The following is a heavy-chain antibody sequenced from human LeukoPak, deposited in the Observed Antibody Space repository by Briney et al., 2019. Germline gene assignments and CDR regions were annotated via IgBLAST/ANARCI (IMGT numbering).Heavy chain of an antibody. CDR2: IYSGGST. D-gene: IGHD6-19*01. V-gene: IGHV3-53*01. CDR1: GFSVSSNY. J-gene: IGHJ4*02. Sequence: GGSLRLSCAASGFSVSSNYMSWVRQAPGKGLEWVSVIYSGGSTYYADSVKGRFTISRDNSKNTLYLQMNSLRAEDTAVYYCARRSGIAVAGAFDYWGQGTLVTVSS. CDR3: ARRSGIAVAGAFDY.